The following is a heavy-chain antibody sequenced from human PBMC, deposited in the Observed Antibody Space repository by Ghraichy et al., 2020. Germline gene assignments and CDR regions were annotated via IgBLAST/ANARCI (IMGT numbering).Heavy chain of an antibody. V-gene: IGHV4-39*01. J-gene: IGHJ2*01. CDR2: IYYSGST. CDR1: GGSISSSSYY. CDR3: ARTHYGGNNWYFDL. D-gene: IGHD4-23*01. Sequence: SETLSLTCTVSGGSISSSSYYWGWIRQPPGKGLEWIGSIYYSGSTYYNPSLKSRVTISVDTSKNQFSLKLSSVTAADTAVYYCARTHYGGNNWYFDLWGRGTLVTVSS.